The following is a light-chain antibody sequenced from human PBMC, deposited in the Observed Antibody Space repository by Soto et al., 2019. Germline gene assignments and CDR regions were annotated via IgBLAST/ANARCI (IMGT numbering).Light chain of an antibody. CDR1: QSVSSY. V-gene: IGKV3-20*01. CDR3: QQYGNSPIT. Sequence: ETVLTQSPGSLSLSLGDRATLSCRASQSVSSYLAWYQQKPGQAPRLLIYGASSRATGIPDRFSGSGSGTDFTLTISRLEPEDFAVYYCQQYGNSPITFGQGTRLEIK. CDR2: GAS. J-gene: IGKJ5*01.